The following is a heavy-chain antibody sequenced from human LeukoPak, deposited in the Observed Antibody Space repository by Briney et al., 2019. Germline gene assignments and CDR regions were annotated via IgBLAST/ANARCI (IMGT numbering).Heavy chain of an antibody. CDR2: IRYDGSNK. J-gene: IGHJ6*03. CDR3: ARSYSSTPQYYYYYYMDV. V-gene: IGHV3-30*02. D-gene: IGHD6-13*01. CDR1: GFTFSSYG. Sequence: GGSLRLSCAASGFTFSSYGMHWVRQAPGRGLEWVAFIRYDGSNKYYADSVKGRFTISRDNSKNTLYLQMNSLRAEDTAVYYCARSYSSTPQYYYYYYMDVWGKGTTVTVSS.